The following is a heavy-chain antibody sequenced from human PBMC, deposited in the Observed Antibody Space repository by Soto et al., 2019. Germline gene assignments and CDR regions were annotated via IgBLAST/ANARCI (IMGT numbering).Heavy chain of an antibody. D-gene: IGHD3-10*01. Sequence: QVQLVESGGGVVQPGRSLRLSCAASGFTFSSYGMHWVRQAPGKGLEWVAVISYDGSNKYYADSVKGRFTISRDNSKNTLYLQMDSLRAEDTAVYYCAKDSGWFWELFRIDYYYGMDVWGQGTTVTVSS. V-gene: IGHV3-30*18. CDR1: GFTFSSYG. J-gene: IGHJ6*02. CDR3: AKDSGWFWELFRIDYYYGMDV. CDR2: ISYDGSNK.